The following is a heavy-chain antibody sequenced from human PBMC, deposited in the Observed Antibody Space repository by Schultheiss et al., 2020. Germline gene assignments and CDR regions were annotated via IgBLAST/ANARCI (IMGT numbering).Heavy chain of an antibody. Sequence: GESLKISCAASGFTFSSYGMHWVRQAPGKGLEWVAVISYDGSNKYYADSVKGRFTISRDNSKNTLYLQMNSLRAEDTAVYYCATLYSGSYSPPYWGQGTLVTVSS. V-gene: IGHV3-30*03. CDR3: ATLYSGSYSPPY. J-gene: IGHJ4*02. CDR1: GFTFSSYG. CDR2: ISYDGSNK. D-gene: IGHD1-26*01.